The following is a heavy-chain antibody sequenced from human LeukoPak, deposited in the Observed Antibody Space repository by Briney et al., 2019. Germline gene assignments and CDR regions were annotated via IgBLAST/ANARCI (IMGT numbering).Heavy chain of an antibody. Sequence: ASVKVSCKASGYTFTSYGISWVRQAPGQGLEWMGWISAYNGNTNSAQKLQGRVTMTTDTSTSTAYMELRSLRSDDTAVYYCARVGGYDFWSGTDAFDIWGQGTMVTVSS. CDR2: ISAYNGNT. D-gene: IGHD3-3*01. CDR3: ARVGGYDFWSGTDAFDI. CDR1: GYTFTSYG. V-gene: IGHV1-18*01. J-gene: IGHJ3*02.